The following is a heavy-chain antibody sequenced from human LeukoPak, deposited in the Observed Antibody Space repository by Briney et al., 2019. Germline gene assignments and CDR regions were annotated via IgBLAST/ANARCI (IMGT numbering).Heavy chain of an antibody. CDR2: IYYSGST. Sequence: SEPLSLTCTVSGGSISSGDYYWSWIRQPPGKVLEWIGYIYYSGSTYYNPSLKSRVTISVDTSKNQFSLKLSSVTAADTAVYYCARDLLNEGNHLDYWGQGTLVTVSS. J-gene: IGHJ4*02. CDR3: ARDLLNEGNHLDY. CDR1: GGSISSGDYY. V-gene: IGHV4-30-4*01. D-gene: IGHD4-23*01.